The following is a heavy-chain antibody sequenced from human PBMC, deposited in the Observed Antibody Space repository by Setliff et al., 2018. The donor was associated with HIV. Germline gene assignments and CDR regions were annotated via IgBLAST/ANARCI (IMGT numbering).Heavy chain of an antibody. CDR2: INTANGNT. CDR1: GYTFRTYG. Sequence: ASVKVSCKASGYTFRTYGIRWMRQAPGQRLEYLGWINTANGNTKYSQDLQGRVSITSDTSASTSYTEPSSLRSQDMAVYYCARGPLFGDQYYPYHYMDVWGKGTTVTV. CDR3: ARGPLFGDQYYPYHYMDV. D-gene: IGHD3-3*01. J-gene: IGHJ6*03. V-gene: IGHV1-3*03.